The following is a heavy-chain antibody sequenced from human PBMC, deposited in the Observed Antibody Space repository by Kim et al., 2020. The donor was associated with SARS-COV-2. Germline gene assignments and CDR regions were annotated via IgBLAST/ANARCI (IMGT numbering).Heavy chain of an antibody. CDR3: ARGANSSYGLAY. Sequence: ASVKVSCKASGYTFTSYDINWVRQATGQGLEWMGRMNPNSGNTGYAQNFQGRVTMTRNTSINTAYMELTSLRSEDAAFYYCARGANSSYGLAYWGQGTLVTVSS. CDR1: GYTFTSYD. CDR2: MNPNSGNT. J-gene: IGHJ4*02. D-gene: IGHD5-18*01. V-gene: IGHV1-8*01.